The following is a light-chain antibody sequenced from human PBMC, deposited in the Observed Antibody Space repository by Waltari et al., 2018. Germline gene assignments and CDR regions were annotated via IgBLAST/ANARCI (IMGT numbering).Light chain of an antibody. J-gene: IGKJ1*01. CDR3: QMYVRLPVT. Sequence: EIVLTQSPGTLALSPGERATLSCRASQSVGRALAWYQQKPGQVPRLLIYEASSRTTGIPDRFRGSGSGTDFSLTISRVEPEDLAVYYCQMYVRLPVTFGQGTKVEVK. CDR2: EAS. V-gene: IGKV3-20*01. CDR1: QSVGRA.